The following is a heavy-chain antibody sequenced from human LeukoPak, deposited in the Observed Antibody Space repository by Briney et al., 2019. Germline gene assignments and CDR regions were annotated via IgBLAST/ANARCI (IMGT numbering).Heavy chain of an antibody. J-gene: IGHJ4*02. CDR3: ARDQEAFDY. V-gene: IGHV1-24*01. CDR2: FDPEDGET. CDR1: GYTLTELS. Sequence: ASVKVSCKVSGYTLTELSMHWVRQAPGKGLEWMGGFDPEDGETIYAQKFQGRVTVTRDTSTSTVHMELSGLRSEDTAVYYCARDQEAFDYWGQGTLVTVSS.